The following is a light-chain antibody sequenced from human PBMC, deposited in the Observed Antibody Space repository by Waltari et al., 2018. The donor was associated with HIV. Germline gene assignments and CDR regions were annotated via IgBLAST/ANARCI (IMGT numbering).Light chain of an antibody. J-gene: IGKJ2*01. CDR2: KAS. V-gene: IGKV1-5*03. Sequence: DIQMTQSPSTLSASVGDRVTITCRASQNIDNWLAWYQQKPGKAPKLLISKASDLERGVPSRISGSGFGTEFTLTISSLQPDDFATYYCQQYTIYSYTFGQGTKLEI. CDR3: QQYTIYSYT. CDR1: QNIDNW.